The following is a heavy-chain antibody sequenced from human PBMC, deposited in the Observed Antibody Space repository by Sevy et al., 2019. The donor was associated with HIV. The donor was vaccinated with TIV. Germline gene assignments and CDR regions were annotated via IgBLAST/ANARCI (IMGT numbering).Heavy chain of an antibody. CDR1: GGSFSGYY. V-gene: IGHV4-34*01. CDR2: INHSGST. Sequence: SETLSLTCAVYGGSFSGYYWSWIRQPPGKGLEWIGEINHSGSTNYNPSLKSRVTISVDTSKNQFSLKLSSVTAADTAVYYCARAPYSSSTRAFDIWVQGTMVTVSS. D-gene: IGHD6-6*01. J-gene: IGHJ3*02. CDR3: ARAPYSSSTRAFDI.